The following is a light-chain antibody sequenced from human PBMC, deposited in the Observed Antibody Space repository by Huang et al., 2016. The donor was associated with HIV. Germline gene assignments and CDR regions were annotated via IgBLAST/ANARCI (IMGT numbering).Light chain of an antibody. V-gene: IGKV4-1*01. CDR2: WAS. Sequence: DIVMTKSPDSLAVSLGERATINCKSSQSVLYRSNNKNYFAWYQQKPGQPPKLLIYWASTRESGVPERFSGSGSGTDFTLTIRSLQAEDVAVYYCQQYYSNPLTFGGGTKVEIK. J-gene: IGKJ4*01. CDR3: QQYYSNPLT. CDR1: QSVLYRSNNKNY.